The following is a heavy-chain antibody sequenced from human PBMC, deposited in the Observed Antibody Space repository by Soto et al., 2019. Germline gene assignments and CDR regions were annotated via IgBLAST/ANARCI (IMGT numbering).Heavy chain of an antibody. CDR1: GFSFSPPW. CDR3: IWQQDFYYGKAV. Sequence: EVQLVESGGGLVTPGGSLRLPCTGTGFSFSPPWMNWVRQAPGKGLEWVGRMKSYRGGGTTDYPATVQGGFTISRDDSKNTLYLQMNSLKFEDTALYFCIWQQDFYYGKAVWGQGTTVTVSS. CDR2: MKSYRGGGTT. V-gene: IGHV3-15*07. J-gene: IGHJ6*02. D-gene: IGHD6-13*01.